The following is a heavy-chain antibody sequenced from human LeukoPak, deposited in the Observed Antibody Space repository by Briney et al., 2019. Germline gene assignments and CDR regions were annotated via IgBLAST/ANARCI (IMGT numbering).Heavy chain of an antibody. CDR2: IYHSGST. CDR3: ARQWEQPPHRNLYYFDY. J-gene: IGHJ4*02. D-gene: IGHD1-26*01. Sequence: SQTLSLTCTVSGGSISSGGYYWSWIRQPPGKGLEWIGYIYHSGSTYYNPSLKSRVTISVDRSKNQFSLKLSSVTAADTAVYYCARQWEQPPHRNLYYFDYWGQGTLVTVSS. V-gene: IGHV4-30-2*01. CDR1: GGSISSGGYY.